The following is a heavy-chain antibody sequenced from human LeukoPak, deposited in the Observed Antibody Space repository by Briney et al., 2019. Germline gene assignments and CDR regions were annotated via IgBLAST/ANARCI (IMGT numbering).Heavy chain of an antibody. D-gene: IGHD3-16*02. CDR1: GGTFSSYA. Sequence: SSVKVSCKASGGTFSSYAISWVRQAPGQGLEWMGGIIPIFVTANYAQKFQGRVTITADESTTTAYMELSSLRSEDTAVYYCARRRGDYVWGSYRYDQYYFDHWRQGTLVTVSS. CDR3: ARRRGDYVWGSYRYDQYYFDH. CDR2: IIPIFVTA. V-gene: IGHV1-69*13. J-gene: IGHJ4*02.